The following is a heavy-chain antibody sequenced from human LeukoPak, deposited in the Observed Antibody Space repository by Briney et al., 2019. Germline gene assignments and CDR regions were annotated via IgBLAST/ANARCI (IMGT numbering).Heavy chain of an antibody. CDR2: ISGSGGST. D-gene: IGHD1-26*01. V-gene: IGHV3-23*01. J-gene: IGHJ4*02. CDR3: AKEKVGASDY. CDR1: GFTVSSNY. Sequence: GGSLRLSCAASGFTVSSNYMSWVRQAPGKGLEWVSAISGSGGSTYYADSVKGRFTISRDNSKNTLYLQMNSLRAEDTAVYYCAKEKVGASDYWGQGTLVTVSS.